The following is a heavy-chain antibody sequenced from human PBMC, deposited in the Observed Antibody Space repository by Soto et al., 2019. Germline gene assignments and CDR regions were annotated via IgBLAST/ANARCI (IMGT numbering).Heavy chain of an antibody. CDR2: LYIADGT. CDR3: ATWLLREHAFDI. CDR1: GFTVSGKKY. J-gene: IGHJ3*02. D-gene: IGHD2-15*01. V-gene: IGHV3-53*01. Sequence: DVQVVESGGGLIQPGGSLRLSGAASGFTVSGKKYITWVRQAPGQGLEWVSALYIADGTFYADSVRGRFTVSIDSSKNTVYLQLNNLSPEDTAVYFCATWLLREHAFDIWGLGKMVTVSS.